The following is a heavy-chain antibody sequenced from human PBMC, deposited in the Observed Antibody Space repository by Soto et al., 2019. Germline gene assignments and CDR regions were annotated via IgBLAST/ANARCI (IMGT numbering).Heavy chain of an antibody. CDR3: TRDRDYYDSSGPYYYYYYGMDV. J-gene: IGHJ6*02. Sequence: PGGSLRLSCTASGFTFGDYAMSWVRQAPGKGLEWVGFIRSKAYGGTTEYAASVKGRFTISRDDSKSIAYLQMNSLKTEDTAVYYCTRDRDYYDSSGPYYYYYYGMDVWGQGTTVTVSS. CDR2: IRSKAYGGTT. D-gene: IGHD3-22*01. V-gene: IGHV3-49*04. CDR1: GFTFGDYA.